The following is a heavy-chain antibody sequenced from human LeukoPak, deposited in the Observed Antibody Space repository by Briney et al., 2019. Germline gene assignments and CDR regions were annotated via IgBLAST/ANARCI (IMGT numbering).Heavy chain of an antibody. D-gene: IGHD3-16*01. V-gene: IGHV5-51*01. CDR3: ARLALDGGNYFDY. CDR1: GYSFTTYW. Sequence: GESLKISCQASGYSFTTYWIGWVRQMPGKGLEWTGIIYPGDFDIRYSPSFQGQVTFSTDKSISTAYLQWNSLKASDTAMYYCARLALDGGNYFDYWGQGTLVSVSS. CDR2: IYPGDFDI. J-gene: IGHJ4*02.